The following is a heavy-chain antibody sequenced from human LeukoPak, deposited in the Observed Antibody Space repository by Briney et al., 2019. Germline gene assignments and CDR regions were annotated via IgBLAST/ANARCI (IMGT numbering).Heavy chain of an antibody. Sequence: GGSLRLSCVASGFAFSSYAMSWVRQAPGKGLEWVSAISGSGGSTYYADSVKGRFTISRDNSKNTLYLQMNSLRAEDTAVYYCAKAPLGYCSGGSCYFYWGQGTLVTVSS. D-gene: IGHD2-15*01. CDR3: AKAPLGYCSGGSCYFY. V-gene: IGHV3-23*01. J-gene: IGHJ4*02. CDR2: ISGSGGST. CDR1: GFAFSSYA.